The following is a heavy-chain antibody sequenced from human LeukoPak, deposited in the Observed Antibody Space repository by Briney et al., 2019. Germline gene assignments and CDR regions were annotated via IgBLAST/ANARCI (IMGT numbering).Heavy chain of an antibody. CDR2: ISVSGDRS. CDR3: AKDPRVGASAAEYFQR. V-gene: IGHV3-23*01. J-gene: IGHJ1*01. CDR1: GFTFSSFA. Sequence: GGSPRLSCAASGFTFSSFAMSWVRQAPGKGLEWVLSISVSGDRSFYADSVKGRFTISRDNSKDTLYLHMNSLRAEDTAVYYCAKDPRVGASAAEYFQRWGQGTMVTVSS. D-gene: IGHD1-26*01.